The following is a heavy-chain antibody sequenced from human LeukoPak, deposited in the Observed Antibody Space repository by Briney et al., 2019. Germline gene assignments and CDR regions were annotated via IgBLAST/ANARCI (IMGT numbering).Heavy chain of an antibody. CDR3: ARGWYSGSPRAFDV. CDR2: TRNKANSYTT. CDR1: GFTFSDHY. J-gene: IGHJ3*01. V-gene: IGHV3-72*01. D-gene: IGHD1-26*01. Sequence: GSLRLSCAASGFTFSDHYMDWVRQAPGKGLEWVGRTRNKANSYTTEYAASVKGRFTISRDDSKNSLYLQMNSLKTEDTAVYYCARGWYSGSPRAFDVWGQGTMVTVSS.